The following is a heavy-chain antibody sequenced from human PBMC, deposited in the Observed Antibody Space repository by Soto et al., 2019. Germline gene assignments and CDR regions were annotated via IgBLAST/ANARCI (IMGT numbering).Heavy chain of an antibody. Sequence: PGGSLRLSCAASGFTFSSHAMNWVRQAPGKGLEWVSAISGNTYDIYYADSVKGRFTISRDNSKNTLFLQMNSLRADDTALYYCAKGTTVSYNWFDPWGQGTLVTVSS. V-gene: IGHV3-23*01. D-gene: IGHD4-17*01. CDR2: ISGNTYDI. J-gene: IGHJ5*02. CDR1: GFTFSSHA. CDR3: AKGTTVSYNWFDP.